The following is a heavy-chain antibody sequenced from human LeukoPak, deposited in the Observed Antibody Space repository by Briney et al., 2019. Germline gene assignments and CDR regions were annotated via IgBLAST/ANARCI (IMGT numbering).Heavy chain of an antibody. CDR1: GGSISGTDLY. CDR3: EKDSHLDV. Sequence: PSETLSLTCTVSGGSISGTDLYWGWIRQLPGKGLERIGNIHSTGNSFCNPSLKSRVTISIDTSKNQFSLKLSSVTAADTAVYYCEKDSHLDVWGHGTTVTVSS. V-gene: IGHV4-39*01. D-gene: IGHD2-15*01. J-gene: IGHJ6*02. CDR2: IHSTGNS.